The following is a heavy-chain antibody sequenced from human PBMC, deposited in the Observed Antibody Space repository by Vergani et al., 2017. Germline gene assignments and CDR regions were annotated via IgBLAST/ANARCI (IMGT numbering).Heavy chain of an antibody. CDR3: ARDLIAVADNDAFDI. J-gene: IGHJ3*02. Sequence: QVQLVQSGAEVKKPGASVKVSCKASGYTFTSYAMHWVRQAPGQRLEWVGWINDGNGNTKYSQKFQGGVTITRDTAASTAYMELSSLRSEDTAVYYCARDLIAVADNDAFDIWGQGTMVTVSS. V-gene: IGHV1-3*01. CDR2: INDGNGNT. CDR1: GYTFTSYA. D-gene: IGHD6-19*01.